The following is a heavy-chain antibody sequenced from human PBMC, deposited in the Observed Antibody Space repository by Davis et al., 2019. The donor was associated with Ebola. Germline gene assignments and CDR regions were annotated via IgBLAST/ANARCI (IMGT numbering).Heavy chain of an antibody. Sequence: SVKGRFTISRDNSKNTLYLQMNSLRAEDTAVYYCAKVEMATSGYWGQGTLVIVSS. V-gene: IGHV3-30*02. CDR3: AKVEMATSGY. J-gene: IGHJ4*02. D-gene: IGHD5-24*01.